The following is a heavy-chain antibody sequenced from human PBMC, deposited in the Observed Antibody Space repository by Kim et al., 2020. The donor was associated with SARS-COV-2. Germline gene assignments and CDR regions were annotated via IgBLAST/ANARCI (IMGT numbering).Heavy chain of an antibody. CDR1: GGTFSSYA. CDR3: ASQITMVRGVITNYGVDV. V-gene: IGHV1-69*04. J-gene: IGHJ6*01. Sequence: SVKVSCKASGGTFSSYAISWVRQAPGQGLEWMGRIIPILGIANYAQKFQGRVTITADKSTSTAYMELSSLRSEDTAVYYCASQITMVRGVITNYGVDVWGQGTTVTVSS. CDR2: IIPILGIA. D-gene: IGHD3-10*01.